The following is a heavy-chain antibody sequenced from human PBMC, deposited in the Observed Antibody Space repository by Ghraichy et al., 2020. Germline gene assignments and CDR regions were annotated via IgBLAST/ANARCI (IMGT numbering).Heavy chain of an antibody. CDR2: IKQDGSEK. CDR3: ARTPGGAAAGTRKRYYYYGMDV. Sequence: GGSLILSCAASGFTFSSYWMSWVRQAPGKGLEWVANIKQDGSEKYYVDSVKGRFTISRDNAKNSLYLQMNSLGAEDTAVYYCARTPGGAAAGTRKRYYYYGMDVWGQGTTVTVSS. V-gene: IGHV3-7*01. J-gene: IGHJ6*02. D-gene: IGHD6-13*01. CDR1: GFTFSSYW.